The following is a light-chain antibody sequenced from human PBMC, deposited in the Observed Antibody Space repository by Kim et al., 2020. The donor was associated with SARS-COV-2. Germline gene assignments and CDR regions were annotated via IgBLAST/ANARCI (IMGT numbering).Light chain of an antibody. Sequence: EIVLTQSPATLSLSPGERATLSCRASQSVSSYLAWYQQRPGKAPRLLIYEASHRATGIPARFSGSGSGTDFTLTISSLEREDFAVYYCQQRSNSPRTFGQGTKVDIK. CDR3: QQRSNSPRT. CDR2: EAS. CDR1: QSVSSY. J-gene: IGKJ1*01. V-gene: IGKV3-11*01.